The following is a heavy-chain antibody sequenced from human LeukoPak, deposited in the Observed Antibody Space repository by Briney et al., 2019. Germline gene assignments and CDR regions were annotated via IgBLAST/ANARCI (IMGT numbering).Heavy chain of an antibody. CDR3: AKDTYDSSGYTFDY. V-gene: IGHV3-9*01. CDR1: GFTFDDYA. D-gene: IGHD3-22*01. J-gene: IGHJ4*02. Sequence: GRSLRLSCAASGFTFDDYAMHWVRQAPGKGLEWVSGISWSSGSIGYADSVKGRFTISRDNAKNSLYLQMNSLRAEDTALYYCAKDTYDSSGYTFDYWGQGTLVTVSS. CDR2: ISWSSGSI.